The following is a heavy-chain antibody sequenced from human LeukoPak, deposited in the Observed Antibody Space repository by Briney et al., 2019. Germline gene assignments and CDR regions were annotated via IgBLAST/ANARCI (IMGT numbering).Heavy chain of an antibody. D-gene: IGHD2-15*01. J-gene: IGHJ4*02. CDR1: GFTFIDYA. CDR2: VSHSGGNT. V-gene: IGHV3-23*01. Sequence: GGSLRLSCAASGFTFIDYAMSWVRQAPGKGPEWVSTVSHSGGNTYHADSVKGRFTISRDNSKNTLYLQMDSLRAEDTASYYCAKDSGGSAWPKYFDCWGQGSLVTVSS. CDR3: AKDSGGSAWPKYFDC.